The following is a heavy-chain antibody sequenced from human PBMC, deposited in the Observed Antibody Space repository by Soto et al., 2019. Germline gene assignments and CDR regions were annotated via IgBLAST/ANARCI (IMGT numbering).Heavy chain of an antibody. Sequence: EVQLLESGGGLVQPGGSLRLSCAASGFTFNNYAMIWVRQAPGTGLEWVSAISGGGDTTSYADSVKGRFTVSRDGSKNTLYLQMNSLRAEDTAVYYCAKGRGGSGSLTPRVDFWGQGTLVTVSS. D-gene: IGHD3-10*01. V-gene: IGHV3-23*01. J-gene: IGHJ4*02. CDR2: ISGGGDTT. CDR1: GFTFNNYA. CDR3: AKGRGGSGSLTPRVDF.